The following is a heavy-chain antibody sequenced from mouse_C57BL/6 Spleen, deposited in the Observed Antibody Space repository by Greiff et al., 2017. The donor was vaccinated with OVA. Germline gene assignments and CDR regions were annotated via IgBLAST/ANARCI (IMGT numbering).Heavy chain of an antibody. D-gene: IGHD2-3*01. J-gene: IGHJ2*01. Sequence: QVHVKQSGAELVRPGSSVKLSCKASGYTFTSYWMHWVKQRPIQGLEWIGNIDPSDSETHYNQKFKDKATLTVDKSSSTAYMQLSSLTSEDSAVYYCARRYDGYFDYWGQGTTLTVSS. CDR2: IDPSDSET. V-gene: IGHV1-52*01. CDR1: GYTFTSYW. CDR3: ARRYDGYFDY.